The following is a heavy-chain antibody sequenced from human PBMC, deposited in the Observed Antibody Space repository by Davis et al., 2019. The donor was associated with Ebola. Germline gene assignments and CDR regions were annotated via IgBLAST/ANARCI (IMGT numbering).Heavy chain of an antibody. D-gene: IGHD1-26*01. Sequence: PGGSLRLSCAASGFTFSNYEMNWVRQAPGKGLEWISYISYSGGDIYYTDSVKGRFTISRDNSKNTLYLQMNSLRAEDTAVYYCASISVGATLLDYWGQGTLVTVSS. V-gene: IGHV3-48*03. CDR1: GFTFSNYE. CDR2: ISYSGGDI. J-gene: IGHJ4*02. CDR3: ASISVGATLLDY.